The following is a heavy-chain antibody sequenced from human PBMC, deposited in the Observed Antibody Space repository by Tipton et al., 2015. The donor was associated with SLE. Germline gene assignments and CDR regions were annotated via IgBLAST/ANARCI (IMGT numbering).Heavy chain of an antibody. CDR3: ATDALTGQQLVHFDY. CDR1: GFTLSSYW. D-gene: IGHD6-13*01. CDR2: INQDGSEK. J-gene: IGHJ4*02. V-gene: IGHV3-7*03. Sequence: SLRLSCAASGFTLSSYWMSWVRQAPGKGPEWVANINQDGSEKYYVDSVKGRFTISRDNAKKSLYLQMNSLRAEDTAVYYCATDALTGQQLVHFDYWGQGTLVTFSS.